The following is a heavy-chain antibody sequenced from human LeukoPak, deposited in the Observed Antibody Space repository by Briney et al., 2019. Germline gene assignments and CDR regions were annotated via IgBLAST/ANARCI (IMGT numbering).Heavy chain of an antibody. CDR2: ISAYNRNT. J-gene: IGHJ4*02. CDR1: GYTFTSYG. CDR3: ARGSTPPYSSSWYDFDY. D-gene: IGHD6-13*01. V-gene: IGHV1-18*01. Sequence: ASVKVSCKASGYTFTSYGISWVRQAPGQGLEWMGWISAYNRNTNYAQKLQGRVTMTTDTSTSTAYMELRSLRSDDTAVYYRARGSTPPYSSSWYDFDYWGQGTLVAVSS.